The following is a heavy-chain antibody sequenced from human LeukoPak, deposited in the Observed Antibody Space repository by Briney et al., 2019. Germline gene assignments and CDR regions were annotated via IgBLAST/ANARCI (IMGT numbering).Heavy chain of an antibody. CDR1: GYTFTSYG. CDR3: AREHIAAARDQYLQD. V-gene: IGHV1-18*01. Sequence: ASVKVSCKASGYTFTSYGISWVRQAPGQGLEWMGWISAYNGNTNYAQKLQGRVTMTTDTSTSTAYMELRSLRSDDTAVYYCAREHIAAARDQYLQDWGQGTLVTVSS. J-gene: IGHJ1*01. CDR2: ISAYNGNT. D-gene: IGHD6-13*01.